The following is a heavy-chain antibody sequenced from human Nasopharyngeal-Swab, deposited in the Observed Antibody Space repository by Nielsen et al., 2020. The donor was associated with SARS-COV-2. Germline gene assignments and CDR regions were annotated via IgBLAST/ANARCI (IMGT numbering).Heavy chain of an antibody. CDR2: IYTSGST. D-gene: IGHD3-10*01. V-gene: IGHV4-4*07. Sequence: SETLSLTCTVSGGSISSYYWSWIRQPAGKGLEWIGRIYTSGSTNYNPSLKSRVTMSVDTSKNQFSLKLSSVTAADTAVYYCARDPSYYYGSGPSFDLWGRGTLVTVSS. J-gene: IGHJ2*01. CDR3: ARDPSYYYGSGPSFDL. CDR1: GGSISSYY.